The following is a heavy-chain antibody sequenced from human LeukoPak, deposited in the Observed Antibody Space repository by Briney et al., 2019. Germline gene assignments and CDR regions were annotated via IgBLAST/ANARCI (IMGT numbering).Heavy chain of an antibody. CDR2: IGTAGEI. CDR3: ARGLGQYYDTSDNWFDP. CDR1: GFTFSSYD. Sequence: PGGSLRLSCATSGFTFSSYDMHWARQATGKGLEWVSGIGTAGEIYYPGSVKGRFTISRDNAKNTLNLQMNSLRAEDTAVYYCARGLGQYYDTSDNWFDPWGQGTLVTVSS. V-gene: IGHV3-13*01. J-gene: IGHJ5*02. D-gene: IGHD3-22*01.